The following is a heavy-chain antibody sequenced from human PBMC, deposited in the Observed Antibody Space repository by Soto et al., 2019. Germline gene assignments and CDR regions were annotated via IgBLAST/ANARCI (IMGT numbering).Heavy chain of an antibody. CDR3: ARERGLLLWFGEYNWFDP. D-gene: IGHD3-10*01. V-gene: IGHV4-34*01. CDR2: INHSGST. Sequence: SETLSLTCAVYGGSFSGYYWSWIRQPPGKGLEWIGEINHSGSTNYNPSLKSRVTITVDTSKNQFSLKLSSVTAADTAVFYFARERGLLLWFGEYNWFDPWGQGTLVTVSS. J-gene: IGHJ5*02. CDR1: GGSFSGYY.